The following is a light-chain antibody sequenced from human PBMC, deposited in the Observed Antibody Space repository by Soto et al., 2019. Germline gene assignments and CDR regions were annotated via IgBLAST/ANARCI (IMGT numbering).Light chain of an antibody. Sequence: EFVLTQSPGTLSLSPGERATLSCRASQTVRNNYLAWYQQKPGQAHRFLIYGASTRATGIQARFSGSGSGTEFTLTISSLQSEDFAVYYCKQYDNWPLTVGGGTKVDIK. CDR1: QTVRNN. CDR2: GAS. CDR3: KQYDNWPLT. J-gene: IGKJ4*01. V-gene: IGKV3-15*01.